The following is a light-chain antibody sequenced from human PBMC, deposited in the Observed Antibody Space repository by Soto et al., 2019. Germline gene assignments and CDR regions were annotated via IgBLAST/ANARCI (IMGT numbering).Light chain of an antibody. Sequence: AIQMTQSPASLSASVGDRVAITCRASQDIRNELGWYQQKPGKAPKLLIYGASNLQSGIPSGFSGSGSGTDFTLTISSLQPEDSATYYGLQDHSFPYTFGQGTKLESK. V-gene: IGKV1-6*01. CDR2: GAS. CDR1: QDIRNE. CDR3: LQDHSFPYT. J-gene: IGKJ2*01.